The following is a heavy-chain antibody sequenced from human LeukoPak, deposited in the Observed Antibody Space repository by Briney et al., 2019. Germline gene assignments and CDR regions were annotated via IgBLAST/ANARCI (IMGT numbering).Heavy chain of an antibody. V-gene: IGHV4-39*07. D-gene: IGHD3-10*01. Sequence: SETLSLTCTVSGGSISSSSYYWGWIRQPPGKGLEWIGSIYYSGSPYYSPSLKSRVTISVDTSKNQFSLKLSSVTAADTAVYYCARSVYGGHYFDYWGQGTLVTVSS. J-gene: IGHJ4*02. CDR3: ARSVYGGHYFDY. CDR1: GGSISSSSYY. CDR2: IYYSGSP.